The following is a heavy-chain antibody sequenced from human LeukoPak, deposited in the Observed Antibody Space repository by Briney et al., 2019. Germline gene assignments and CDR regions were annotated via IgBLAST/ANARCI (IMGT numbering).Heavy chain of an antibody. CDR2: ISAYNGNT. V-gene: IGHV1-18*01. CDR1: GYTFPSYG. Sequence: ASVKVSCKASGYTFPSYGISWVRQSPGQGLEWMGWISAYNGNTNYAQKLQGRVTMTTDTSTSTAYMELRSLRSDDTAVYYCARTYSGYDPGSYYFDYWGQGTLVTVSS. D-gene: IGHD5-12*01. J-gene: IGHJ4*02. CDR3: ARTYSGYDPGSYYFDY.